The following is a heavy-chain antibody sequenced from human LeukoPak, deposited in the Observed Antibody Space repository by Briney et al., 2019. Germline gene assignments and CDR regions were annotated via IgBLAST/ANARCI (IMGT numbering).Heavy chain of an antibody. CDR1: GGSIRSGGYS. V-gene: IGHV4-30-4*07. CDR2: NYYSGST. CDR3: ARSRFDY. J-gene: IGHJ4*02. Sequence: SETLSLTCGVSGGSIRSGGYSWSWIRQPPGKGLEWIGYNYYSGSTYYNPSLKSRVTISVDTSKNQFSLKLSSVTAADTAVYYCARSRFDYWGQGTLVTVSS.